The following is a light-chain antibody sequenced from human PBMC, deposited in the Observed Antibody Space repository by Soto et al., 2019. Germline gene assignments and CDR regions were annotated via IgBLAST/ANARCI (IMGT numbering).Light chain of an antibody. J-gene: IGKJ1*01. CDR2: DTS. V-gene: IGKV3-20*01. CDR3: QQYGSSPGT. CDR1: QSVSNNY. Sequence: EIVLTQSPDTLSLSPGERATLSCRASQSVSNNYLAWYQQKPGQAPRLLIYDTSTRATGVPDRFRGSGSGTDFALTISRVEPEDFAIYFCQQYGSSPGTFGQGTKVDIK.